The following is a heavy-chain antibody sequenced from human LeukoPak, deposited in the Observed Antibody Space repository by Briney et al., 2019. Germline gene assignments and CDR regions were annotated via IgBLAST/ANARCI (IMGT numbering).Heavy chain of an antibody. CDR1: GFTFSSYS. CDR2: ISSSSSYI. V-gene: IGHV3-21*01. J-gene: IGHJ4*02. D-gene: IGHD6-13*01. CDR3: ARVSIAAAGSGALDFDY. Sequence: GGSLRLSCAASGFTFSSYSMNWVRQAPGKGLEWVSSISSSSSYIYYADSVKGRFTISRDNAKNSLYLQMNSLRAEDTAVYYCARVSIAAAGSGALDFDYWGQGTLVTVSS.